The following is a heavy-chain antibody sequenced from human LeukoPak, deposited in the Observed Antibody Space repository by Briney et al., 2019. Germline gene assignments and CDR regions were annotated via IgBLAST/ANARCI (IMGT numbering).Heavy chain of an antibody. V-gene: IGHV4-61*02. CDR2: IYTSGST. Sequence: PSETLSLTCTVSGGSISSGSYYWSWIRQPAGKGLEWIGRIYTSGSTNYNPSLKSRVTISVDTSKNQFSLKLSSVTAADTAVYYCARGDNWIYGGYYYYYMDVWGKGTTVTVSS. J-gene: IGHJ6*03. CDR3: ARGDNWIYGGYYYYYMDV. D-gene: IGHD1-7*01. CDR1: GGSISSGSYY.